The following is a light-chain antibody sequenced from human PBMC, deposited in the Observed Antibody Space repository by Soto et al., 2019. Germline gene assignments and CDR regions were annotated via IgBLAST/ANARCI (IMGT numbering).Light chain of an antibody. J-gene: IGLJ2*01. CDR1: SGDVGTYNL. Sequence: QSVLTQPASVSGSPGQSITISCTGTSGDVGTYNLVSWYQQHPRRAPKLIIFEVNKRPAGVSNRLSGSKSGNTTSLAISGLQADDEADYHCCSYAGRSNVVCGGGTKLTVL. V-gene: IGLV2-23*02. CDR3: CSYAGRSNVV. CDR2: EVN.